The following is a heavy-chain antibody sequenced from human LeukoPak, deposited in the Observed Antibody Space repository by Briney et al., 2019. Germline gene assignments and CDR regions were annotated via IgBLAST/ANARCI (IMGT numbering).Heavy chain of an antibody. Sequence: GASVKVSCKASGYTFTGYYMHWVRQAPGQGLEWMGRINPNSGGTNYAQKFQGRVTMTRDTSISTAYMELSRLRSDNTAVYYCARDLSTMVLGVIELGYWGQGTLVTVSS. V-gene: IGHV1-2*06. J-gene: IGHJ4*02. CDR1: GYTFTGYY. CDR2: INPNSGGT. D-gene: IGHD3-10*01. CDR3: ARDLSTMVLGVIELGY.